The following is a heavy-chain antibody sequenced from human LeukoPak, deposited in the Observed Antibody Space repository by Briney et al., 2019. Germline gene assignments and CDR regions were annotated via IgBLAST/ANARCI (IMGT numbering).Heavy chain of an antibody. J-gene: IGHJ4*02. CDR3: ARELPGRYRHIVVVTAPLDY. Sequence: PGGSLRLSCAASGFTFSSYWMSWVRQAPGKGLEWVANIKQDGSEKYYVDSVKGRFTISRDNAKNSLYLQMNSLRAEDTAVYYCARELPGRYRHIVVVTAPLDYWGQGTLVTVSS. CDR1: GFTFSSYW. D-gene: IGHD2-21*02. CDR2: IKQDGSEK. V-gene: IGHV3-7*01.